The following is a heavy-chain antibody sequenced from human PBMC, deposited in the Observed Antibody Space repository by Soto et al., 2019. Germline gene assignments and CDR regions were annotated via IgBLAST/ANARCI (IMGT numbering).Heavy chain of an antibody. D-gene: IGHD4-4*01. Sequence: QVQLVESGGGVVQPGRSLRLSCAASGFTFSSYAMHWVRQAPGKGLEWVAVISYDGSNKYYADSVKGRFTISIDNSKNTLYLQMNRLSAEDTAVYYCARPLWRDDYNWGYFDLWGRGTLVTVSS. CDR2: ISYDGSNK. CDR1: GFTFSSYA. J-gene: IGHJ2*01. CDR3: ARPLWRDDYNWGYFDL. V-gene: IGHV3-30-3*01.